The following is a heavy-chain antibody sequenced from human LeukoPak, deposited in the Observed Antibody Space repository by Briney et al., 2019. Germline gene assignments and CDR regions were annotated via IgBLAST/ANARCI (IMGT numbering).Heavy chain of an antibody. CDR1: VDSVSRSDSS. Sequence: KPSETLSLTCSASVDSVSRSDSSWDWIRQPPGKGLERLGPIYYSGRTYYSPSLKSRVTMSVDPSNNQFSLNLRSVTAADTALYYCARRRYYDGSGYLEWGQGTLLSVSS. CDR3: ARRRYYDGSGYLE. CDR2: IYYSGRT. J-gene: IGHJ1*01. D-gene: IGHD3-22*01. V-gene: IGHV4-39*01.